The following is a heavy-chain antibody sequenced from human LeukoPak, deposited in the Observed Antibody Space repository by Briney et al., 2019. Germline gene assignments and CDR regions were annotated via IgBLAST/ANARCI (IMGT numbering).Heavy chain of an antibody. D-gene: IGHD6-19*01. Sequence: ASVKVSCKASGYTFTSYDINWVRQAAGQGLEWMGWMNPSSNNRGYGQKFQGRVPLTRKTSIATAYMELSSLRSEDTAVYYCARRSNGWTGYFDLWGRGTLLTVSS. CDR1: GYTFTSYD. CDR2: MNPSSNNR. V-gene: IGHV1-8*01. CDR3: ARRSNGWTGYFDL. J-gene: IGHJ2*01.